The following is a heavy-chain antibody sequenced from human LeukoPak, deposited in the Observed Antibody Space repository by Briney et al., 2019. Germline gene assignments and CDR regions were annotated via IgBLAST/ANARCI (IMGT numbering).Heavy chain of an antibody. CDR1: GFTFSSYS. D-gene: IGHD3-22*01. CDR3: ARVPYDSSGYYYEDWGY. J-gene: IGHJ4*02. V-gene: IGHV3-21*01. Sequence: PGGSLRLSCAASGFTFSSYSMNWVRQAPGKGLEWVSSISSSSSYIYYADSVKGRFTISRDNAKNSLYLQMNSLRAEDTAVYYCARVPYDSSGYYYEDWGYWGQGTLVTVSS. CDR2: ISSSSSYI.